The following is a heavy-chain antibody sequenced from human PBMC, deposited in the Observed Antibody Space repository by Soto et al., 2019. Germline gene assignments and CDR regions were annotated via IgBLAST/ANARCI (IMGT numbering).Heavy chain of an antibody. CDR1: GDTFTNFG. J-gene: IGHJ5*02. CDR2: IATYNSNK. CDR3: ARVLRGVVNWFDP. D-gene: IGHD3-10*01. V-gene: IGHV1-18*04. Sequence: GASVKVSFKTSGDTFTNFGLSWVRQAPGQGLEWMGWIATYNSNKNYAQKFQGRLTLTTDTSTSTGYMELKSLEYDDTAVYYCARVLRGVVNWFDPWGQGTLVTVSS.